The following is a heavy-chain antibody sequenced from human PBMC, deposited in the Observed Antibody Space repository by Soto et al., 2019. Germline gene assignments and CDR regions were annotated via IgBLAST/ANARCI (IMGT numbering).Heavy chain of an antibody. Sequence: PSETLSLTCTVSGGSIRSGDYYWTWIRQPPGKGLEWIGYIYYSGSTYYNPSLKSRVTISVDTSKNQFSLKLSSVTAADTAVYYCARYRTLEVPREYCSSTSCHKNYYYYYMDVWGKGTTVTISS. CDR3: ARYRTLEVPREYCSSTSCHKNYYYYYMDV. D-gene: IGHD2-2*01. V-gene: IGHV4-30-4*01. CDR1: GGSIRSGDYY. CDR2: IYYSGST. J-gene: IGHJ6*03.